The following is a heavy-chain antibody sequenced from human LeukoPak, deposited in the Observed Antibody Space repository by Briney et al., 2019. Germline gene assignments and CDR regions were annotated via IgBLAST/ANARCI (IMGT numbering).Heavy chain of an antibody. CDR2: ISYDGSNK. Sequence: PGGSLRLSCAASGFTFSSHGMHWVRQAPGKGLEWVAVISYDGSNKFYADSVKGRFTISRDNSKNTLYLQMNSLTAEDTAVYYCAKDVGMTAIRGFDYWGQGTLAIVSS. D-gene: IGHD2-21*02. CDR3: AKDVGMTAIRGFDY. J-gene: IGHJ4*02. V-gene: IGHV3-30*18. CDR1: GFTFSSHG.